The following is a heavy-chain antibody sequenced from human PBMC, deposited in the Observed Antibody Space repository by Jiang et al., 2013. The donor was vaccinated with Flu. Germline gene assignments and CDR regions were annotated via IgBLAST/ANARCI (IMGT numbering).Heavy chain of an antibody. V-gene: IGHV4-39*01. J-gene: IGHJ3*02. CDR2: IYYSGST. CDR1: GGSISSSSYY. CDR3: ARWTPQLGSGRLRNAFDI. D-gene: IGHD3-10*01. Sequence: VSGGSISSSSYYWGWIRQPPGKGLEWIGSIYYSGSTYYNPSLKSRVTISVDTSKNQFSLKLSSVTAADTAVYYCARWTPQLGSGRLRNAFDIWGQGTMVTVSS.